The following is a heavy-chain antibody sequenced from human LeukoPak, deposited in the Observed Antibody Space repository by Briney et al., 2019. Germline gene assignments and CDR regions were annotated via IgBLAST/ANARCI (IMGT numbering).Heavy chain of an antibody. D-gene: IGHD3-22*01. V-gene: IGHV3-74*01. Sequence: GGSLRRSCAASGFTFNIYWMHWVRQAPGKGLVWVSLISSDGSITSYADSVKGRFTISRDNAKNTVYLQMNSLRVEDTAVYYCARRVGSSESSYYVDYWGQGTLVTVSS. J-gene: IGHJ4*02. CDR2: ISSDGSIT. CDR3: ARRVGSSESSYYVDY. CDR1: GFTFNIYW.